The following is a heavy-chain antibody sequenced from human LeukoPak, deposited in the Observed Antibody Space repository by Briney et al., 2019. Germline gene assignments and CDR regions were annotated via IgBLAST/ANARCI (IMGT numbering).Heavy chain of an antibody. CDR1: GFTFRNYV. CDR3: ATPLDYYDSSGYHQGGD. CDR2: IKQDGSEK. Sequence: GGSLRLSCAASGFTFRNYVIHWVRQAPGKGLEWVANIKQDGSEKYYVDSVKGRFTISRDNAENSLYLQMNSLRAEDTAVYYCATPLDYYDSSGYHQGGDWGQGTLVIVSS. J-gene: IGHJ4*02. V-gene: IGHV3-7*03. D-gene: IGHD3-22*01.